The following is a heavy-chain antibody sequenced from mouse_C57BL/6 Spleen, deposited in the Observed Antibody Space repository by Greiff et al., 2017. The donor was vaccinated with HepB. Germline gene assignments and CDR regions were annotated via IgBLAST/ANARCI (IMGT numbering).Heavy chain of an antibody. D-gene: IGHD1-1*01. J-gene: IGHJ1*03. CDR2: ISDGGSYT. Sequence: DVHLVESGGGLVKPGGSLKLSCAASGFTFSSYAMSWVRQTPEKRLEWVATISDGGSYTYYPDNVKGRFTISRDNAKNNLYLQMSHLKSEDTAMYYCARWPFYYYGSRYFDVWGTGTTVTVSS. V-gene: IGHV5-4*01. CDR3: ARWPFYYYGSRYFDV. CDR1: GFTFSSYA.